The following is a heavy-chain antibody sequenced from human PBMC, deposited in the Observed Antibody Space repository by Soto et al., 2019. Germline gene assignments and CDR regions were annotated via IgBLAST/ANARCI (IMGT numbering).Heavy chain of an antibody. J-gene: IGHJ6*02. CDR3: VITESYYYGMDV. Sequence: GGSLRLSCAASGFTFSSYAMSWVRQAPGKGLEWVSAISGSGGSTYYAGSVKGRFTISRDNSKNTLYLQMNSLRAEDTAVYYCVITESYYYGMDVWGQGTTVTVSS. CDR1: GFTFSSYA. V-gene: IGHV3-23*01. CDR2: ISGSGGST. D-gene: IGHD4-4*01.